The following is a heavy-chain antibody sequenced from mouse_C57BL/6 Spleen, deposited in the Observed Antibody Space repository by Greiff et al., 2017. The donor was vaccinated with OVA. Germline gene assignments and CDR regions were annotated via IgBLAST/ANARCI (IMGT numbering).Heavy chain of an antibody. Sequence: QVQLQQSGAELVRPGTSVKVSCKASGYAFTNYLIEWVKQRPGQGLEWIGVINPGSGGTNNNEKFKGKATLTADKSSSTAYMQLSSLTSEDSAVYFCARPGDVSCSAWFAYWGQGTLVTVSA. J-gene: IGHJ3*01. CDR3: ARPGDVSCSAWFAY. V-gene: IGHV1-54*01. CDR1: GYAFTNYL. D-gene: IGHD2-12*01. CDR2: INPGSGGT.